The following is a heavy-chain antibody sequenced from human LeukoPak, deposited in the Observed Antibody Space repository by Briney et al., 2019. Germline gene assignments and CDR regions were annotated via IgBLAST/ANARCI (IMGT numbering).Heavy chain of an antibody. V-gene: IGHV3-7*01. J-gene: IGHJ6*03. CDR1: GFTFSSYW. Sequence: GGSLRLSCAASGFTFSSYWMSWVRQAPGKGLEWVANIKQDGSEKYYVDSVKGRFTISRDNAKNSLYLQMNSLKPEDTAVYYCARNRAVWFDRNYYYYYYMDVWGKGTTVTISS. D-gene: IGHD3-10*01. CDR2: IKQDGSEK. CDR3: ARNRAVWFDRNYYYYYYMDV.